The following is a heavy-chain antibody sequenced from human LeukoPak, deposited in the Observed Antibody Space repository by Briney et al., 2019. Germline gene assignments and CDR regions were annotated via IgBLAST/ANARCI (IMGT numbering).Heavy chain of an antibody. V-gene: IGHV1-18*01. CDR2: ISAYNGNT. CDR3: ARAGTGYFSDY. D-gene: IGHD3-9*01. Sequence: ASVKVSCKASGGTFGSYAISWVRQAPGQGLEWMGWISAYNGNTNYAQKLQGRVTMTTDTSTSTAYMELRSLRSDDTAVYYCARAGTGYFSDYWGQGTLVTVSS. CDR1: GGTFGSYA. J-gene: IGHJ4*02.